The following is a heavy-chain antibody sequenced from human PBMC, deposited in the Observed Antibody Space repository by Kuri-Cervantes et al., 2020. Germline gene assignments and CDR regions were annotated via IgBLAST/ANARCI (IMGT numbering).Heavy chain of an antibody. J-gene: IGHJ4*02. CDR3: ARGAGKAAAGAYYFDC. V-gene: IGHV3-30-3*01. CDR1: GFTFSSYA. CDR2: ISYDGSNK. Sequence: LSLTCAASGFTFSSYAMHWVRQAPGKGLEWVAVISYDGSNKYYADSVKGRFTISRDNSKNTLYLQMNSLRSEDTAVYYCARGAGKAAAGAYYFDCWGQGTLVTVSS. D-gene: IGHD6-13*01.